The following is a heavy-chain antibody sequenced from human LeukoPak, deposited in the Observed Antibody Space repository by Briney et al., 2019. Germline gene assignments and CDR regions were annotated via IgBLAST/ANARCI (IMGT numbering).Heavy chain of an antibody. CDR3: ARSVPSRDYGSSSFDY. CDR2: IYTRGNT. D-gene: IGHD4-17*01. Sequence: SETLSLTCTVSGGSISSYYWSWVRQPAGKGLEWIGRIYTRGNTNYNPSLKSRVTMSVDTSKNQFSLKVNSLSAADTAMYYCARSVPSRDYGSSSFDYWGQGILVTVSS. V-gene: IGHV4-4*07. J-gene: IGHJ4*02. CDR1: GGSISSYY.